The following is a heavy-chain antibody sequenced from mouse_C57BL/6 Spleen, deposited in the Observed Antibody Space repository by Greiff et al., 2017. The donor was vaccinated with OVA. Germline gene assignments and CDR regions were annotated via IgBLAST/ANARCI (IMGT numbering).Heavy chain of an antibody. CDR2: INPSSGYT. CDR3: ARPYYDWYFDV. V-gene: IGHV1-4*01. D-gene: IGHD1-1*01. Sequence: QVQLQQSGAELARPGASVKMSCKASGYTFTSYTMHWVKQRPGQGLEWIGYINPSSGYTKYNQKFKDKATLTADKSSSTAYMQLSSLTSEDSAVYDCARPYYDWYFDVWGTGTTVTVSS. J-gene: IGHJ1*03. CDR1: GYTFTSYT.